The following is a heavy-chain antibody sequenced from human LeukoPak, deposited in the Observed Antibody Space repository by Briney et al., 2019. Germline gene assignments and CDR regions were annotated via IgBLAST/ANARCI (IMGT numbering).Heavy chain of an antibody. CDR1: GFTFSSYG. CDR2: ISGSGGST. V-gene: IGHV3-23*01. J-gene: IGHJ6*03. Sequence: GGSLRLSCAASGFTFSSYGLSWVRQAPGKGLEWVSAISGSGGSTYYADSVKGRFTISRDNSKNTLYLQANSLRAEDTAVYYCAKSLESTNYYYHMDVWGKGATVTISS. CDR3: AKSLESTNYYYHMDV. D-gene: IGHD2-2*01.